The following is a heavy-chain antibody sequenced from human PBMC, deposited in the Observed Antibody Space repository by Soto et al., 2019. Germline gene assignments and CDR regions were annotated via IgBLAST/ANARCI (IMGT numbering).Heavy chain of an antibody. CDR3: ARVPRPNYDFWSGYSNWFDP. J-gene: IGHJ5*02. D-gene: IGHD3-3*01. V-gene: IGHV1-69*13. CDR1: GGTFSSYA. CDR2: IIPIFGTA. Sequence: SVKVSCKASGGTFSSYAISWVRQAPGQGLEWMGGIIPIFGTANYAQKFQGRATITADESTSTAYMELSSLRSEDTAVYYCARVPRPNYDFWSGYSNWFDPWGQGTLVTVSS.